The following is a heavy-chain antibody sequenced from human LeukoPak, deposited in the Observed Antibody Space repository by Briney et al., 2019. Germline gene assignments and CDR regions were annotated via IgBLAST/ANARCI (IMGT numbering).Heavy chain of an antibody. CDR3: ARDLVVRGVKYAFDI. D-gene: IGHD3-10*01. CDR1: GGSISSGGYY. V-gene: IGHV4-30-2*01. CDR2: IYHSGST. Sequence: NPSQTLSLTCTVSGGSISSGGYYWSWIRQPPGKGLEWIGYIYHSGSTYYNPSLKSRVTISVDTSKNQFSLKLSSVTAADTAVYYCARDLVVRGVKYAFDIWGQGTMVTVSS. J-gene: IGHJ3*02.